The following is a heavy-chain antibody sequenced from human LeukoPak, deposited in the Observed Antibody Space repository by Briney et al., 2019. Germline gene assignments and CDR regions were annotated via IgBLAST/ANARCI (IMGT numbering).Heavy chain of an antibody. CDR1: GGSFSGYY. J-gene: IGHJ4*02. CDR3: AKDPYYSSGWYYFDY. D-gene: IGHD6-19*01. V-gene: IGHV4-34*01. CDR2: INHSGST. Sequence: SETLSLTCAVYGGSFSGYYWSWIRQPPGKGLEWIGEINHSGSTNYNPSLKSRVTISVDTSKNQFSLKLSSVTAADTAVYYCAKDPYYSSGWYYFDYWGQGTLVTVSS.